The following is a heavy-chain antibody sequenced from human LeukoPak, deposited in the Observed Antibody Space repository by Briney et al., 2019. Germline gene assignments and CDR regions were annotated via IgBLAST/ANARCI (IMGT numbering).Heavy chain of an antibody. J-gene: IGHJ3*02. CDR1: GFTFDDYG. Sequence: GGSLRLSCAASGFTFDDYGMSWVRQAPGKGLEWVSGINWNGGSTGYADSVKGRFTISRDIARKSLYLQMNSLRDEDTAVYYCARGGGRSYSDAFDIWGQGTVVTVSS. D-gene: IGHD1-26*01. CDR3: ARGGGRSYSDAFDI. V-gene: IGHV3-20*04. CDR2: INWNGGST.